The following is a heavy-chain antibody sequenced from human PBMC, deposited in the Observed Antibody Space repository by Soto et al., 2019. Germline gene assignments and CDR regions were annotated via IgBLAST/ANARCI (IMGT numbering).Heavy chain of an antibody. D-gene: IGHD5-12*01. CDR1: GGSISSGGYS. J-gene: IGHJ6*03. CDR3: ARLPPGIVATTYPHYYHYYYMDV. Sequence: SETLSLTCAVSGGSISSGGYSWSWIRQPPGKGLEWIGEINHSGSTNYNPSLKSRVTISVDTSKNQFSLKLSSVTAADTAVYYCARLPPGIVATTYPHYYHYYYMDVWGKGTTVTVSS. V-gene: IGHV4-30-2*01. CDR2: INHSGST.